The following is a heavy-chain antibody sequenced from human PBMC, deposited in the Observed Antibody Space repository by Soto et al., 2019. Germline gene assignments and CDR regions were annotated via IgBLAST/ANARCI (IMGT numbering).Heavy chain of an antibody. J-gene: IGHJ5*02. CDR2: IYYSGST. Sequence: LSLTCTVSGGSISSGNNYWSWIRQHPGKGLEWIGYIYYSGSTYYNPSLKSRVTISVDTSKNQFSLKLSSVTAADTAVYYSARTSYDSSGTAADPWGQGTLVTVSS. CDR3: ARTSYDSSGTAADP. D-gene: IGHD3-22*01. CDR1: GGSISSGNNY. V-gene: IGHV4-31*03.